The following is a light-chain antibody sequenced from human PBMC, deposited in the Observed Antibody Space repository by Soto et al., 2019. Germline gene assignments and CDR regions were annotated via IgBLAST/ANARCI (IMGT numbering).Light chain of an antibody. V-gene: IGKV3-20*01. CDR2: GAS. Sequence: VLTQSPGTLSLSPWERATLSCRASQSISSYVAWYQQKPGQAPRLLIYGASTRADGIADRFSGSGSGTDFTLSIRRLEPEDFAVYYCQQYGRSPRTFGQGTKVDIK. CDR3: QQYGRSPRT. CDR1: QSISSY. J-gene: IGKJ1*01.